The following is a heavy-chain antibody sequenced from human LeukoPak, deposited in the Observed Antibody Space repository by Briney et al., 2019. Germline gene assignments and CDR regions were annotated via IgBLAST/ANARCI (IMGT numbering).Heavy chain of an antibody. D-gene: IGHD3-22*01. J-gene: IGHJ3*01. Sequence: GGSLRLTCAASGFTFSRYGMHWVRQAPGKGLEWVSSISSSSSYIYYADSVKGRFTISRDNSKNTLYLQMNSLRAEDTAVYYCAKGPYYYDSSGYRDPWGQGTMVTVSS. CDR1: GFTFSRYG. CDR3: AKGPYYYDSSGYRDP. CDR2: ISSSSSYI. V-gene: IGHV3-21*04.